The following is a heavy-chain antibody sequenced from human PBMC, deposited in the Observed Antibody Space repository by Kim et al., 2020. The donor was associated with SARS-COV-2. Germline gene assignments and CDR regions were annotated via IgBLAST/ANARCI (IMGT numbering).Heavy chain of an antibody. J-gene: IGHJ3*02. D-gene: IGHD3-10*01. CDR1: GFTFSNYA. CDR2: ISGRGDTT. Sequence: GGSLRLSCAASGFTFSNYAMSWVRQAPGKGLDWVSAISGRGDTTYYADSVKGRFTISRDHSKNTLYLQMYSLRAEDTAIYYCAKGSSENYNVDTSDIWGQGTMLTVSS. V-gene: IGHV3-23*01. CDR3: AKGSSENYNVDTSDI.